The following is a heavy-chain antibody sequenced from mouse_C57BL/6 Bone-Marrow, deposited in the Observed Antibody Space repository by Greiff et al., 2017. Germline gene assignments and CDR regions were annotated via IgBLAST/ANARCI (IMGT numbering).Heavy chain of an antibody. J-gene: IGHJ2*01. V-gene: IGHV1-81*01. D-gene: IGHD1-1*01. Sequence: VQLQQSGAELARPGASVKLSCKASGYTFTSYGISWVKQRTGQGLEWIGEIYPRSGNTYYNEKFKGKATLTEDKSSSTEYMELRSLTSEDSAVYFCAGEDYYYGSSYRHFDYWGQGTTLTVSS. CDR3: AGEDYYYGSSYRHFDY. CDR2: IYPRSGNT. CDR1: GYTFTSYG.